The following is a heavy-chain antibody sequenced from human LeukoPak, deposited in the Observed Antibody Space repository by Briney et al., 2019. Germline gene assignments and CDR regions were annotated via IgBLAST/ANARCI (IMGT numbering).Heavy chain of an antibody. J-gene: IGHJ4*02. Sequence: GGPLGLSFAASGFTFSSYAVSGVPKAPGKGLGEASTISGSGSGSAGNTYYADSVKGRFTISRDNSKNTLYLQMNSLRAEDTAIYYCNYDFWSGYNRLDYWGQGTLVTVSS. D-gene: IGHD3-3*01. CDR3: NYDFWSGYNRLDY. CDR1: GFTFSSYA. V-gene: IGHV3-23*01. CDR2: ISGSGSGSAGNT.